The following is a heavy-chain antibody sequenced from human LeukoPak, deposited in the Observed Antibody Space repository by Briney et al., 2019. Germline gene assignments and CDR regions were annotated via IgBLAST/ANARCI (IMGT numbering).Heavy chain of an antibody. CDR1: GFTFSSYS. Sequence: GGSLRLSCAASGFTFSSYSMNWVRQAPGKGLEWVSSISSSSSYIYYADSVKGRFTISRDNAKNSLYLQMNSLRAEDTAVYYCAREPVDDYYDSRRDAFDIWGRGTMVTVSS. CDR2: ISSSSSYI. J-gene: IGHJ3*02. D-gene: IGHD3-22*01. V-gene: IGHV3-21*01. CDR3: AREPVDDYYDSRRDAFDI.